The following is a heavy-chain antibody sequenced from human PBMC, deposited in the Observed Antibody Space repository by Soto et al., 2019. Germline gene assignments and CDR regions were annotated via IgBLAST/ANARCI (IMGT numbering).Heavy chain of an antibody. CDR3: AHFSGSFSLFFDY. J-gene: IGHJ4*02. CDR2: TYWDDTK. V-gene: IGHV2-5*02. CDR1: GFSLSVSGQG. D-gene: IGHD1-26*01. Sequence: SGPTLVNPTQTLTLTCTFSGFSLSVSGQGVGWIRQPPGKALEWLALTYWDDTKRYSPSLRSRLTITTDTYRKEVVMTMTNMDPADTATHYCAHFSGSFSLFFDYWGQGMLVTVSS.